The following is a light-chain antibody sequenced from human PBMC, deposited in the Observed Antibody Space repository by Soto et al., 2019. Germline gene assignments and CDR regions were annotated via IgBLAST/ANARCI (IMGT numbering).Light chain of an antibody. J-gene: IGKJ5*01. Sequence: DIHLTQSPSLLSASVGYIFTITCRASHDITTYLAWYQKKPGKAPKLMTYEASTLQSGVPSRLRGSGYGTELTITISGMLTEDFETYHCQQLNTLPFTFGQGTRLEI. CDR2: EAS. V-gene: IGKV1-9*01. CDR3: QQLNTLPFT. CDR1: HDITTY.